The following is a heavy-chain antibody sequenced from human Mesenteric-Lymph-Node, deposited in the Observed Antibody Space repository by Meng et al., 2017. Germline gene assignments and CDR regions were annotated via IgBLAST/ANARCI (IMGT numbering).Heavy chain of an antibody. V-gene: IGHV4-30-4*07. CDR2: IYYSGST. J-gene: IGHJ4*02. CDR1: CASISGVGYS. Sequence: QLHLHEPAPGRVMPTKPLSLTCAVFCASISGVGYSWSWLRKPPGKGLEWIGHIYYSGSTNYNPSLKSRVTISVDTSKNQFSLKLSSVTATDTAVYYCARQSGYFDYWGQGTLVTVSS. D-gene: IGHD3-10*01. CDR3: ARQSGYFDY.